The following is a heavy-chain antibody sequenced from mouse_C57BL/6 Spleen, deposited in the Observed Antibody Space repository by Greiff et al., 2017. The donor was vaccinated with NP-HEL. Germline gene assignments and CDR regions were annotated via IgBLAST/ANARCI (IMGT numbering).Heavy chain of an antibody. CDR3: AMPDYYGRDAMDD. Sequence: EVKLMESGGGLVKPGGSLKLSCAASGFTFSDYGMHWVRQTPEKGLEWVAYISSGSSTIYYADTVKGRFTISRDNDKNTLLLQMTSLRSEDTAKYYCAMPDYYGRDAMDDWGQGTSVTVAS. CDR2: ISSGSSTI. D-gene: IGHD1-1*01. CDR1: GFTFSDYG. J-gene: IGHJ4*01. V-gene: IGHV5-17*01.